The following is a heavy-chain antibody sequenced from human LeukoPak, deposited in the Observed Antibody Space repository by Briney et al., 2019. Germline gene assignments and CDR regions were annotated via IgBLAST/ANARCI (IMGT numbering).Heavy chain of an antibody. CDR2: ISYDGSKD. CDR3: ARETCYYDR. D-gene: IGHD3-22*01. Sequence: GRSLRLSCAASGFTFNTYPMHWVRQAPGKGLEWVAVISYDGSKDYYADSVKGRFTISRDNSKNTLYLQMNSLTPEDTAVYYCARETCYYDRWGQGTLVTVSS. V-gene: IGHV3-30-3*01. CDR1: GFTFNTYP. J-gene: IGHJ4*02.